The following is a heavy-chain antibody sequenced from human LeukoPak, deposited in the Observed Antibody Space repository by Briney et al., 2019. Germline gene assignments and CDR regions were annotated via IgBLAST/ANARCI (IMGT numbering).Heavy chain of an antibody. CDR1: GVSISSGGYS. J-gene: IGHJ4*02. V-gene: IGHV4-30-2*01. CDR2: IYHSGST. D-gene: IGHD2-2*01. CDR3: ARARGLFVVVPAAGPVDY. Sequence: SETLSLTCAVSGVSISSGGYSWSWIRQPPGKGLEWIGYIYHSGSTYYNPSLKSRVTISVDRSKNQFSLKLSSVTAADTAVYYCARARGLFVVVPAAGPVDYWGQGTLVTVSS.